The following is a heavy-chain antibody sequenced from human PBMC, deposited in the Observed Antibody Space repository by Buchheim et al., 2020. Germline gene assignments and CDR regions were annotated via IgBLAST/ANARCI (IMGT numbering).Heavy chain of an antibody. Sequence: QVQLEQSGAEVKKAGSSVKISCKSSGGTFTDYSFNWMRQAPGQGFEWMGRFIPILGIANYAQRFQGRVTITAGRARRNAYMELNSLKYEDTAVYFCARVSATQYFYNGMDVWGRGTT. V-gene: IGHV1-69*02. CDR3: ARVSATQYFYNGMDV. CDR1: GGTFTDYS. D-gene: IGHD3-10*01. J-gene: IGHJ6*02. CDR2: FIPILGIA.